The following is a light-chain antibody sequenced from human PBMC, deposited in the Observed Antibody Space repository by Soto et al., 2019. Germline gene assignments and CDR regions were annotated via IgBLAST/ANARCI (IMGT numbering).Light chain of an antibody. V-gene: IGLV1-40*01. CDR2: GNT. CDR1: SSNIGANSD. Sequence: QSVLTQPPSVSGAPGQRVTISCTGSSSNIGANSDVHWYQQLTGAAPKLLIYGNTNRPSGVSDRFSASKSGTSASLAITGLQAEDEDDYYCQSYDNSLSGIYVFGTGTKVTV. J-gene: IGLJ1*01. CDR3: QSYDNSLSGIYV.